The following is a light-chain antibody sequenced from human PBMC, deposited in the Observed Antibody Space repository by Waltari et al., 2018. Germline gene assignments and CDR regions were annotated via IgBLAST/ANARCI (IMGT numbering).Light chain of an antibody. Sequence: QTVVTQEPSFSVSPGGTVTLTCGLSSGSVSSRYYPTWYQPTPGQAPRTLTYGTHTRSSGVPDRFSGSILGNKAALTTTGAQADDESDYYCVLYMGSGIWVFGGGTKLTVL. CDR1: SGSVSSRYY. CDR2: GTH. J-gene: IGLJ3*02. CDR3: VLYMGSGIWV. V-gene: IGLV8-61*01.